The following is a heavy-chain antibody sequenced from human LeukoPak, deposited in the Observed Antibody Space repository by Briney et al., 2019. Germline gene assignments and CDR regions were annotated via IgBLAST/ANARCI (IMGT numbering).Heavy chain of an antibody. CDR2: INHSGST. D-gene: IGHD3-3*01. Sequence: PSETLSLTCAVYGGSFSGYYWSWIRQPPGEGLEWIGEINHSGSTNYNPSLKSRVTISVDTSKNQFSLKLSSVTAADTAVYYCASPYYDFWSGYRDYWGQGTLVTVSS. CDR1: GGSFSGYY. J-gene: IGHJ4*02. CDR3: ASPYYDFWSGYRDY. V-gene: IGHV4-34*01.